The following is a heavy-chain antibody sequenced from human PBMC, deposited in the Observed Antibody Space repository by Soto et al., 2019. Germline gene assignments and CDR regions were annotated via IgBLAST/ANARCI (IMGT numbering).Heavy chain of an antibody. Sequence: SVKVSCKASGFTFTSSAVQWVRQARGQRLEWIGWIVVGSGNTNYAQKFQERVTITRDMSTSTAYMELSSLRSEDTAVYYGAASPGGWYYYGMDVWGQGTTVTVSS. CDR2: IVVGSGNT. V-gene: IGHV1-58*01. D-gene: IGHD3-16*01. J-gene: IGHJ6*02. CDR3: AASPGGWYYYGMDV. CDR1: GFTFTSSA.